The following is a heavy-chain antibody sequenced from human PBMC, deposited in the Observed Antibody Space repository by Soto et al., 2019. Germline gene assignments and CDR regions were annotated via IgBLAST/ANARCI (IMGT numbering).Heavy chain of an antibody. J-gene: IGHJ4*02. CDR2: IGPAGDT. CDR3: GPGGWGSSWYEGGSRFDY. V-gene: IGHV3-13*01. Sequence: EVQLVESGGGLVQPGGSLRLSCAASGFTFSSYDMHWVRQPPGKGLEWVSAIGPAGDTYYPGSVQGRSTISRDNANNALYLRTHTLSAEAAAMYCCGPGGWGSSWYEGGSRFDYWGQGTLATVSS. CDR1: GFTFSSYD. D-gene: IGHD6-13*01.